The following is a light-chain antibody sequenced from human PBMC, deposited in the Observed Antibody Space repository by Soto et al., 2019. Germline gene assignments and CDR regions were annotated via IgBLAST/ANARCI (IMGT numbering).Light chain of an antibody. Sequence: DIQMTQSPSTLSASVGDRVTITFRASQSISRSLAWYQQKPGKAPHLLILDASSLEGGVPSRFSGSGFGTEFTLTITNLQPADLATSYGQQYSDFLISFGPGTTVDFK. CDR2: DAS. CDR1: QSISRS. V-gene: IGKV1-5*01. CDR3: QQYSDFLIS. J-gene: IGKJ3*01.